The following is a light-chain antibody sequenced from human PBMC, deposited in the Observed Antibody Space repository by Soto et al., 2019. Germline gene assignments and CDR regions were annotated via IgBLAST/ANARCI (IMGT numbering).Light chain of an antibody. J-gene: IGKJ1*01. CDR2: GAS. V-gene: IGKV3-15*01. CDR3: QQYNNWPRT. CDR1: QSVSIN. Sequence: EIVMTQSAAALSEAPGERATLSCIASQSVSINLAWYQQKPGQAPRLLIYGASTRATGIPARFSGSGSGTEFTLTISSLQSEDFAVYYCQQYNNWPRTFGQGTKV.